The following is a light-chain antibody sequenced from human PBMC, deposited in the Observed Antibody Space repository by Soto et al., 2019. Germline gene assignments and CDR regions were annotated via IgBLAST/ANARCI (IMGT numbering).Light chain of an antibody. V-gene: IGKV3-11*01. CDR2: DAS. J-gene: IGKJ4*01. Sequence: EIVLTQSPATLSLSPGDRATLSCRASQSVGSYLGWYQQRPGQAPRLLIYDASNRATGIPARFSGSGSGTECTLTISSLEPEDFAVYYCQQRSDWPSTFGGGTKVEIK. CDR3: QQRSDWPST. CDR1: QSVGSY.